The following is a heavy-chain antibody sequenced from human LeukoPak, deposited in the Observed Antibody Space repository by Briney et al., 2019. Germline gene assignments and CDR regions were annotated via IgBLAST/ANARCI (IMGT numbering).Heavy chain of an antibody. CDR3: ARDLVVVAAKDPSGYYFSGMDG. CDR1: GFTFSSYW. V-gene: IGHV3-7*01. Sequence: GGSLRLSCAASGFTFSSYWMSWVRQAPGKGLEWVANIKQDGSEKYYVDSVKGRFTISRDNAKNSLYLQMNSLRAEDTAVYYRARDLVVVAAKDPSGYYFSGMDGWGQGTTVTVSS. D-gene: IGHD2-15*01. J-gene: IGHJ6*02. CDR2: IKQDGSEK.